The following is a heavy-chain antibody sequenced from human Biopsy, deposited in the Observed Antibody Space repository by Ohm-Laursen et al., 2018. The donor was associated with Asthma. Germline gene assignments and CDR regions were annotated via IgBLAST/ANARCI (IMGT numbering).Heavy chain of an antibody. J-gene: IGHJ1*01. V-gene: IGHV4-59*07. CDR3: ARGVVYGGDSYAEYFQH. CDR2: VFYGGTT. CDR1: GDSISSYH. D-gene: IGHD4-23*01. Sequence: SDTLSLTCSVSGDSISSYHWSWIRQPPGKGLEWIGYVFYGGTTNYNPSLKSRVTISVETSKNQFFLRLSSVTAADTAVYYCARGVVYGGDSYAEYFQHWGQGTLVTVSS.